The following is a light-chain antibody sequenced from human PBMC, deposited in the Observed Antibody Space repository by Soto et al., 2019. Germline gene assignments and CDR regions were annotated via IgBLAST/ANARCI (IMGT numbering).Light chain of an antibody. J-gene: IGLJ2*01. V-gene: IGLV2-14*01. CDR3: NSYTSSSTPV. Sequence: QSVLTQPASVSGSPGQSITISCTGASSDVGGYNSVSWYQQHPGKAPKLMIYEVSNRPSGVSNRFSGSKSGNTASLTISGLQAEDEADYYWNSYTSSSTPVFGGGTKLTVL. CDR1: SSDVGGYNS. CDR2: EVS.